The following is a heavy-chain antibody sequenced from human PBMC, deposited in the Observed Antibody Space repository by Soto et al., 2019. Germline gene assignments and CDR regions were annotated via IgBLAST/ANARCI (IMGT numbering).Heavy chain of an antibody. CDR1: GGTFSSNA. Sequence: QVQLVQSGAEVKKPGSSVKVSCKASGGTFSSNAISWVRQAPGQGLEWMGGIIPIYASPNYAQNFQGRVTVTADKATSTAYLELSRRKFADSAINYCAVTVTGSRSPLAHWGRGTLVIVSS. D-gene: IGHD3-9*01. CDR2: IIPIYASP. J-gene: IGHJ4*02. CDR3: AVTVTGSRSPLAH. V-gene: IGHV1-69*06.